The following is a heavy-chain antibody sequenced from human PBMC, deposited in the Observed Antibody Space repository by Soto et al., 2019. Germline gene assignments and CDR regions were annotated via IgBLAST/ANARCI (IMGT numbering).Heavy chain of an antibody. CDR3: ARYEQSTLDY. V-gene: IGHV3-21*01. CDR1: GFIFSSYS. D-gene: IGHD1-1*01. CDR2: ISSSSSYI. Sequence: GGSLRLSCAASGFIFSSYSMNWVRQAPGKGLEWVSSISSSSSYIYYADSVKGRFTISRDNAKNSLYLQMNSLRAEDTAVYYCARYEQSTLDYWGPGTLVTVFS. J-gene: IGHJ4*02.